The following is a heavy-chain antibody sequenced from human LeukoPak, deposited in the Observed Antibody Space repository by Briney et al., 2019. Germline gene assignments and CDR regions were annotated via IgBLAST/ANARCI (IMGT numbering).Heavy chain of an antibody. CDR1: GGSFSGYY. V-gene: IGHV4-34*01. CDR2: INHSGST. CDR3: ASLGYCSSTSCLISRASVDV. J-gene: IGHJ6*04. Sequence: SETLSLTCAAYGGSFSGYYWSWIRQPPGKGLEWIGEINHSGSTNYNPSLKSRVTISVDTSKNQFSLKLSSVTAADTAVYYCASLGYCSSTSCLISRASVDVWGKGTTVTVSS. D-gene: IGHD2-2*01.